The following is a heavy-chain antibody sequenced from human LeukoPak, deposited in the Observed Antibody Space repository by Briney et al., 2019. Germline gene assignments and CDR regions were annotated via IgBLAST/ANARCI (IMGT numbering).Heavy chain of an antibody. CDR1: GGSISSGGYY. V-gene: IGHV4-31*03. D-gene: IGHD1-26*01. CDR2: IYYSGST. Sequence: PSETLSLTCTVSGGSISSGGYYWSWIRQHPGKGLEWIGYIYYSGSTYYSPSLKSRVTISVDTSKNQFSLKLSSVTAADTAVYYCAAYGSGSYYPHAFDIWGQGTMVTVSS. CDR3: AAYGSGSYYPHAFDI. J-gene: IGHJ3*02.